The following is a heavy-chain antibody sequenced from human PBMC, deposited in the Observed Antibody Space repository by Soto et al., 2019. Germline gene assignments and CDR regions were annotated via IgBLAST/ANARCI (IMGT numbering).Heavy chain of an antibody. D-gene: IGHD3-22*01. V-gene: IGHV4-34*12. CDR2: IFHGGGT. CDR1: GESFSRYY. J-gene: IGHJ4*02. CDR3: ARPHYDSNTFYSFFDY. Sequence: SETLSLTCDASGESFSRYYWSWIRQPPGKGLEWIGQIFHGGGTNYSPSLKSRVTISVDTSKNQFSLELTSVTAADTAVYYCARPHYDSNTFYSFFDYWGQGTLVTVSS.